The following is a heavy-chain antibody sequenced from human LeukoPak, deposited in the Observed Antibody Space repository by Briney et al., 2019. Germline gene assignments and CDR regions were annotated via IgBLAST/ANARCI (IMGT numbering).Heavy chain of an antibody. Sequence: SETLSLTCAVSGGSISSSSYYWGWIRQPPGKGLEWIGSIYYSGSTYYNPSLKSRVTISVDTSKNQFSLKLSSVTAADTAVYYCARQDSSGWYYFDYWGQGTLVTVSS. J-gene: IGHJ4*02. CDR2: IYYSGST. CDR1: GGSISSSSYY. V-gene: IGHV4-39*01. CDR3: ARQDSSGWYYFDY. D-gene: IGHD6-19*01.